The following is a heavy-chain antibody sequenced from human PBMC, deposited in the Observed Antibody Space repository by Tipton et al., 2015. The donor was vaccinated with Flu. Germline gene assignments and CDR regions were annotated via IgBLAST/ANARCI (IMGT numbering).Heavy chain of an antibody. D-gene: IGHD2-2*02. Sequence: LRLSCAVYGGSFSGYYWSWIRQPPGKGLEWIGEINHSGSTNYNPSLKSRVTISVDTSKNQFSLKLSSVTAADTAVYYCARVGPHRYCSSTSCYIYYYYYYMDVWGKGTTVTVSS. V-gene: IGHV4-34*01. CDR2: INHSGST. CDR1: GGSFSGYY. J-gene: IGHJ6*03. CDR3: ARVGPHRYCSSTSCYIYYYYYYMDV.